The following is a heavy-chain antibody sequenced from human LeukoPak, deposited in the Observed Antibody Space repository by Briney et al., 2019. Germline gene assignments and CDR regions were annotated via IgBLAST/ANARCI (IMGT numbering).Heavy chain of an antibody. Sequence: PSETLSLTCTVSGGSISSYYWSWIRQPPGKGLEWIGYIYYSGSTNYNPSLKSRVTISVDTSKNQFSLKLSSVTAADTAVYYCARVVSAVAGTLDYWGQGTLVTVSS. V-gene: IGHV4-59*01. J-gene: IGHJ4*02. CDR2: IYYSGST. CDR3: ARVVSAVAGTLDY. D-gene: IGHD6-19*01. CDR1: GGSISSYY.